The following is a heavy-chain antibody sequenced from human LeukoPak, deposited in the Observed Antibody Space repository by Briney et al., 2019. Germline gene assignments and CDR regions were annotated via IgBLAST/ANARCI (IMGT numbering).Heavy chain of an antibody. Sequence: RTGGSLRLSCAASGFTFSSYWMHWVRQAPGKGLVWVSRINSDGSSTSYADSVKGRFTISRDNAKNTLYLQMNSLRAEDTAVYYCARDFYDSSGFGAFDIWGQGTMVTVSS. V-gene: IGHV3-74*01. CDR3: ARDFYDSSGFGAFDI. D-gene: IGHD3-22*01. CDR1: GFTFSSYW. J-gene: IGHJ3*02. CDR2: INSDGSST.